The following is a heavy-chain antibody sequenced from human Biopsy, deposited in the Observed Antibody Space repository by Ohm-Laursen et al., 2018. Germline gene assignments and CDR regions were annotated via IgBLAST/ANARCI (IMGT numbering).Heavy chain of an antibody. CDR3: ARHAPSYSGSYWRYFDL. D-gene: IGHD1-26*01. Sequence: SDTLSLTCAVSGGSISSYYWSWIRQPPGKGLGGIGYIYYTGRTNYNPSLKSRVTISVDTSMNHLSLRLTSVTAADTAVYYCARHAPSYSGSYWRYFDLWGRGTLVTVSS. CDR2: IYYTGRT. CDR1: GGSISSYY. V-gene: IGHV4-59*08. J-gene: IGHJ2*01.